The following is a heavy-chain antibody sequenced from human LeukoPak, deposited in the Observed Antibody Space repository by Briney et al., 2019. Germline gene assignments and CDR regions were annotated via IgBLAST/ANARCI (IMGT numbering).Heavy chain of an antibody. Sequence: SETLSLTCAVYGGSLSGYYWSWIRQPPGKGLEWIGEINHSGSTNYNPSLKSRVTISVDTSKNQFSLKLSSVTAADTAVYYCAREWSGFGYWGQGTLVTVSS. CDR2: INHSGST. V-gene: IGHV4-34*01. CDR3: AREWSGFGY. CDR1: GGSLSGYY. J-gene: IGHJ4*02. D-gene: IGHD3-3*01.